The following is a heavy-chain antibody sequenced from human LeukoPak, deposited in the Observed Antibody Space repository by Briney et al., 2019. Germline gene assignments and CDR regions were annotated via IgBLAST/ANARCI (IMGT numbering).Heavy chain of an antibody. CDR3: AKDSRSGYCSSTSCYSDY. CDR2: IWFDGNTA. J-gene: IGHJ4*02. CDR1: GFSVSSYA. Sequence: GKSLRLSCAASGFSVSSYAMHWVRQAPGKGLEWVAVIWFDGNTAYNADSVKGRFSISRDNSKNTLFLQMNSLRAEDTAVYYCAKDSRSGYCSSTSCYSDYWGQGTLVTVSS. V-gene: IGHV3-33*06. D-gene: IGHD2-2*01.